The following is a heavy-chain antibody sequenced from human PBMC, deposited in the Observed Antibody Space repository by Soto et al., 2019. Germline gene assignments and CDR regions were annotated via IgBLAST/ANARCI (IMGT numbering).Heavy chain of an antibody. CDR2: IIPILGIA. D-gene: IGHD4-17*01. Sequence: SVKVSCKASGGTFSSYTISWVRQAPGQGLEWMGRIIPILGIANYAQKFQGRVTMTRDTSTSTVYMELSSLRSEDTAVYYCARDWDYGDYDVYWGQGTLVTVSS. J-gene: IGHJ4*02. CDR1: GGTFSSYT. V-gene: IGHV1-69*04. CDR3: ARDWDYGDYDVY.